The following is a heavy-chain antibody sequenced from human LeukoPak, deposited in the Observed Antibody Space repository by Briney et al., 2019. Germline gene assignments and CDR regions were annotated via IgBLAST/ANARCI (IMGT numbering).Heavy chain of an antibody. V-gene: IGHV3-33*01. CDR3: ARDGYSSGWYGPDY. J-gene: IGHJ4*02. CDR1: GFTFSSYG. D-gene: IGHD6-19*01. Sequence: GGSLRLSCAASGFTFSSYGMHWVRQAPGKGLEWGAVIWYDGSNKYYADSVKGRFTISRDNSKNTLYLQMNSLRAEDTAVYYCARDGYSSGWYGPDYWGQGTLVTVSS. CDR2: IWYDGSNK.